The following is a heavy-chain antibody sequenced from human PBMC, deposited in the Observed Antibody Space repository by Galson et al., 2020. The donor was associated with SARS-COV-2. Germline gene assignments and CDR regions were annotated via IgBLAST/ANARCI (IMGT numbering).Heavy chain of an antibody. CDR1: GFTFGDYA. D-gene: IGHD6-19*01. Sequence: GGSLRLSCEASGFTFGDYAMSWVRQAPGKGLEWVATVSPGGDRTDFADSVRGRFTLSRDNSKNILYLQMNSLRVEDTAVYYCAKTGRPPAGTGKGDYFDYWGQGTLVTVSS. V-gene: IGHV3-23*01. J-gene: IGHJ4*02. CDR3: AKTGRPPAGTGKGDYFDY. CDR2: VSPGGDRT.